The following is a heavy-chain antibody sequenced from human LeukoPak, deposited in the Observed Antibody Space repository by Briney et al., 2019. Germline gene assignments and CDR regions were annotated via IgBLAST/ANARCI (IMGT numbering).Heavy chain of an antibody. V-gene: IGHV4-34*01. D-gene: IGHD4/OR15-4a*01. CDR2: IHQSGST. CDR3: ARNGAYCLDY. Sequence: GSLRLSCAASGFTFSSYAMHWVRQPPGKGLEWIGEIHQSGSTNYNPSLRSRVTISVDRSESQFSLNLNSVTVADTAVYYCARNGAYCLDYWGPGILVTVSS. J-gene: IGHJ4*02. CDR1: GFTFSSYA.